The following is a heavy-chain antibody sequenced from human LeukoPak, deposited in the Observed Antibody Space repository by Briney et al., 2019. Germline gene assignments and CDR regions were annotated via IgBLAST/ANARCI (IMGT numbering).Heavy chain of an antibody. J-gene: IGHJ4*02. CDR3: ARAYYNDSSGYCDY. V-gene: IGHV1-18*04. CDR1: GYTFTAYY. Sequence: ASVKVSRKAAGYTFTAYYMHWVRHVPGQGLEWMGWISAFNGNTNYAQKLQGRVTMTTDTSTSTAYMDLRSLRSDDTAVYYCARAYYNDSSGYCDYWGQGTLVTVSS. CDR2: ISAFNGNT. D-gene: IGHD3-22*01.